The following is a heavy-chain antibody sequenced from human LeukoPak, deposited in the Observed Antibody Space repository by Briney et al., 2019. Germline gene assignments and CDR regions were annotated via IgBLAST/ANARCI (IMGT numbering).Heavy chain of an antibody. CDR3: ARVSAVAGDDY. CDR1: GFTFSSHA. V-gene: IGHV3-64*01. J-gene: IGHJ4*02. D-gene: IGHD6-19*01. CDR2: ISSNGGST. Sequence: GGSLRLSCAASGFTFSSHAMHWVRQAPGKGLEYVSGISSNGGSTYYANSVKGRFTISRDNSKNTLYLQMGSLRAEDMAVYYCARVSAVAGDDYWGQGTLVTVSS.